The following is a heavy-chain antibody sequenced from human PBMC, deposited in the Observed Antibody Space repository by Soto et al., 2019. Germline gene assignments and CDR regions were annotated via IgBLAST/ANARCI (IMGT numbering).Heavy chain of an antibody. D-gene: IGHD1-26*01. CDR1: GYTFTGYY. CDR3: AKGGAIVAAGTRVYLYNAMDV. CDR2: INPNSGDT. J-gene: IGHJ6*02. Sequence: ASVKVSCKASGYTFTGYYVHWVQQAPGQGLEWMGWINPNSGDTYLAQRFQGRVTMNRDTSIGTAYMELRGLTSDDTAEYYCAKGGAIVAAGTRVYLYNAMDVWGQGTTVTVSS. V-gene: IGHV1-2*02.